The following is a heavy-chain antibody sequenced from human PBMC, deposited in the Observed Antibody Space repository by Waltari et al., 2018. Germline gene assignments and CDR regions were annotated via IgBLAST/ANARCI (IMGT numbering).Heavy chain of an antibody. Sequence: QVTLKESGPVLVKPTETLTLTCTVSGISLSNARMVVSWLRPPPGEAMAWLAHIFSIDEKSYSTSLKSRLTIHKATSKSQVVLTKTNMDPVDTATYYCARIPGVVGYYYYGMDVWGQGTTVTVSS. D-gene: IGHD2-15*01. CDR2: IFSIDEK. CDR1: GISLSNARMV. CDR3: ARIPGVVGYYYYGMDV. V-gene: IGHV2-26*01. J-gene: IGHJ6*02.